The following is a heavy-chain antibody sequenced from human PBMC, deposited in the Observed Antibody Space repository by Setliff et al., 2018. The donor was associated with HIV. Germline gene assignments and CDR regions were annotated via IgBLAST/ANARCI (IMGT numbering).Heavy chain of an antibody. CDR3: ARIETGFLEWLTTYYYYYMDV. CDR2: ISGSSSYI. D-gene: IGHD3-3*01. V-gene: IGHV3-21*01. CDR1: GFTFSSYS. Sequence: GGSLRLSCAASGFTFSSYSMNWVRQAPGKGLEWVSSISGSSSYIYYADSVKGRFTISRDNAKNSLYLQMNSLRAEDTAVYYCARIETGFLEWLTTYYYYYMDVWGKGTTVTVSS. J-gene: IGHJ6*03.